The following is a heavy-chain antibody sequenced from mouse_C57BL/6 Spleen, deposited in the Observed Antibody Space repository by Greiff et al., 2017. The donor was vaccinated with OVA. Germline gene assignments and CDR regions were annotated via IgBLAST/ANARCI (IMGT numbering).Heavy chain of an antibody. CDR2: ISSGGSYT. CDR1: GFTFSSYG. D-gene: IGHD1-1*01. J-gene: IGHJ1*03. Sequence: EVQLKESGGDLVKPGGSLKLSCAASGFTFSSYGMSWVRQTPDKRLEWVATISSGGSYTYYPDSVKGRFTISRDNAKNTLYLQMSSLKSEDTAMYYCASWITTVVATRYFDVWGTGTTVTVSS. CDR3: ASWITTVVATRYFDV. V-gene: IGHV5-6*01.